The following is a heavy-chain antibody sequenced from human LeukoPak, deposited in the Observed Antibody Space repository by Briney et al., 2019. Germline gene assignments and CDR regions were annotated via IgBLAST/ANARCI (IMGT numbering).Heavy chain of an antibody. CDR3: AREGHDYGERVWWFDP. CDR2: INTNTGNP. D-gene: IGHD4-17*01. Sequence: GGSVKVSCKASGYTFTSYAMNWVRQAPGQGLEWMGWINTNTGNPTYAQGFTGRFVFSLDTSVSTAYLQISSLKAEDTAVYYCAREGHDYGERVWWFDPWGQGTLVTVSS. V-gene: IGHV7-4-1*02. J-gene: IGHJ5*02. CDR1: GYTFTSYA.